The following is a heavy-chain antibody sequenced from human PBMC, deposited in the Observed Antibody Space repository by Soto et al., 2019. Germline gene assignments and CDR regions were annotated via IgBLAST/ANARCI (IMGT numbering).Heavy chain of an antibody. J-gene: IGHJ4*02. CDR3: AGSYGNASSTY. V-gene: IGHV4-59*11. Sequence: WERLSLTCSFSGGSLTSRYLPWMRQSPEQGLVRIGYMHETGFSQYNPPLQGRLTIPVDRSKNHLILQLTSVTVAATAVYYCAGSYGNASSTYWGQGTKVTVPS. D-gene: IGHD3-10*01. CDR1: GGSLTSRY. CDR2: MHETGFS.